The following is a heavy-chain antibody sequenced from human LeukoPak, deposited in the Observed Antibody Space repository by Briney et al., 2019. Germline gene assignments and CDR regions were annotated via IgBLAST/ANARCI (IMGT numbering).Heavy chain of an antibody. D-gene: IGHD2-21*01. Sequence: ASVKVSCKASGYTFTSYDINWVRQATGQGLEWMGWMNPNSGNTGYAQKFQGRVTMTRNTSISTAYMELSSLRSEDTAVYYCARALAYCGGDCYSEYYYYYMDVWGKGTTVTVSS. CDR3: ARALAYCGGDCYSEYYYYYMDV. J-gene: IGHJ6*03. CDR2: MNPNSGNT. V-gene: IGHV1-8*01. CDR1: GYTFTSYD.